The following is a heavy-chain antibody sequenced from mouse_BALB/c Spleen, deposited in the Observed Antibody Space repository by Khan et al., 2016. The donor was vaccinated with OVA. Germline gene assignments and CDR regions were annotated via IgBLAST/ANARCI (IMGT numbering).Heavy chain of an antibody. CDR3: ARGNYYGYYFDY. D-gene: IGHD1-1*01. CDR2: ISYSGGT. CDR1: GYSITSGYA. J-gene: IGHJ2*01. Sequence: EVQLQESGPGLVKPSQSLSLTCTVTGYSITSGYAWNWIRQFPGNKLEWMGYISYSGGTSYNPSLKSRISITRDTSKNQFFLQLNSVTTEDTATYYCARGNYYGYYFDYWGQGTPFKVSP. V-gene: IGHV3-2*02.